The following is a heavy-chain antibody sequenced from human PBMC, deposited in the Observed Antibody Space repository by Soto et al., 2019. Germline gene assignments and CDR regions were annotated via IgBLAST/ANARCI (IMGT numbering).Heavy chain of an antibody. V-gene: IGHV4-39*01. CDR2: FHYSGGT. Sequence: QLQLLESGPGLVKPSETLSLTCTVSGGSISSGPYSWGWIRQPPGKGLAWIGTFHYSGGTYDIPYLESQVTISLASTKTHFTVEVHSVTDADTHLYSCASLGGYCCGTSSYGYYGMDVWGQRTTVT. CDR3: ASLGGYCCGTSSYGYYGMDV. D-gene: IGHD2-2*01. J-gene: IGHJ6*02. CDR1: GGSISSGPYS.